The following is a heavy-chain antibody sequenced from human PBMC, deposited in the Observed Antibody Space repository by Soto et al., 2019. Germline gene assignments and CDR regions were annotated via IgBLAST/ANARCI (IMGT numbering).Heavy chain of an antibody. J-gene: IGHJ3*02. CDR1: GYTFTSYD. Sequence: ASVKVSCKASGYTFTSYDINWVRQATGQGLEWMGWMNPNSGNTGYAQKFQGRVTMTRNTSISTAYMELSSLRSEDTAVYYCARFPGGYCSGGSCDAFDIWGQGTIVTVSS. D-gene: IGHD2-15*01. CDR3: ARFPGGYCSGGSCDAFDI. V-gene: IGHV1-8*01. CDR2: MNPNSGNT.